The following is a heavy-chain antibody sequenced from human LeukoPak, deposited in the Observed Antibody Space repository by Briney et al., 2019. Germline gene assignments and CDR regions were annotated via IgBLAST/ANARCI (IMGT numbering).Heavy chain of an antibody. CDR2: ISGSGGST. D-gene: IGHD3-10*01. CDR3: ANGRLYGYFDY. J-gene: IGHJ4*02. CDR1: GFTFSSYA. V-gene: IGHV3-23*01. Sequence: GGSLRLSCPASGFTFSSYAMSWVRQAPGKGLEWVSAISGSGGSTYYADSVKGRFTISRDNSKNTLYLQMNSLRAEDTAVYYWANGRLYGYFDYWGQGTLVTVSS.